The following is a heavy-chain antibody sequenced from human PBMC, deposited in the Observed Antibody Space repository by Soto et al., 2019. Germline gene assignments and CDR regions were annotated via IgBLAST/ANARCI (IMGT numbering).Heavy chain of an antibody. D-gene: IGHD3-16*01. J-gene: IGHJ4*02. CDR3: ARGGRARSYGDY. CDR1: GFTFSDYY. CDR2: ISSSGRSYT. V-gene: IGHV3-11*05. Sequence: QVQLVESGGGLVKPGGSLRLSCAASGFTFSDYYMSWIRQVPGKGLEWISYISSSGRSYTNYADSVKGRFTISRDNAKNSLYLQMNSLRAEDTAVYYCARGGRARSYGDYWGQGTLVTVSS.